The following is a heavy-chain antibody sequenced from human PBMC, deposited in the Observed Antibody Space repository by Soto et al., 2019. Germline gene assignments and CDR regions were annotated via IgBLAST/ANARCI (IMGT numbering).Heavy chain of an antibody. CDR2: ISTYNGNT. CDR3: ARGPTDYYDNSANYFLDY. Sequence: ASVKVSCKASGYTFTSYGISWVRQAPGQGLDWMGWISTYNGNTNYAERLQGRVTMTTDTTTNTAYMELRNLRSDDTAVYYCARGPTDYYDNSANYFLDYWGLGTLVTVSS. CDR1: GYTFTSYG. J-gene: IGHJ4*02. D-gene: IGHD3-22*01. V-gene: IGHV1-18*01.